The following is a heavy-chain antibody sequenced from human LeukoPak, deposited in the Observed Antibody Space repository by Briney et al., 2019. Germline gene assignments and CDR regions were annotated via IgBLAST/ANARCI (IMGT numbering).Heavy chain of an antibody. V-gene: IGHV4-39*01. D-gene: IGHD3-3*01. CDR2: IYYSGST. Sequence: KASETLSLTCTVSGGSISSSSYYWGWIRQPPGKGLEWIGSIYYSGSTYYNPSLKSRVTISVDTSKNQFSLKLSSVTAADTAVYYCARQVPRITIFGEVTRFIDYWGQGTLVTVSS. CDR3: ARQVPRITIFGEVTRFIDY. J-gene: IGHJ4*02. CDR1: GGSISSSSYY.